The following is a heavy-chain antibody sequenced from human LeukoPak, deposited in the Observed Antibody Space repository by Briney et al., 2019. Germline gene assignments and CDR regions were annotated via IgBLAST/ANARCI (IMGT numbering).Heavy chain of an antibody. V-gene: IGHV1-2*02. CDR2: INPNSGGT. CDR3: ARAGEELVLPEWDY. J-gene: IGHJ4*02. Sequence: ASVKVSCKASGYTFTGYYMHWVRQASGQGLEWMGWINPNSGGTNYAQKFQGRVTMTRDTSISTAYMELTRLRADDTAVYYCARAGEELVLPEWDYWGQGTLVTVSS. D-gene: IGHD1-7*01. CDR1: GYTFTGYY.